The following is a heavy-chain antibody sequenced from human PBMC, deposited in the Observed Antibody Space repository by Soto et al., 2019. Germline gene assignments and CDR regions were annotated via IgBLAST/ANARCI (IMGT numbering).Heavy chain of an antibody. D-gene: IGHD3-22*01. CDR1: GFTFSSYA. CDR2: ISGSGRST. J-gene: IGHJ4*02. V-gene: IGHV3-23*01. Sequence: HPGGSLRLSCAASGFTFSSYAMSWVRQAPGKGLEWVSVISGSGRSTYYTDSVKGRFTISRDNSKNTVYLLMNSLKAEDTAVYYCAKVYFYDLSGCGFLDYWGQGTPVTVSS. CDR3: AKVYFYDLSGCGFLDY.